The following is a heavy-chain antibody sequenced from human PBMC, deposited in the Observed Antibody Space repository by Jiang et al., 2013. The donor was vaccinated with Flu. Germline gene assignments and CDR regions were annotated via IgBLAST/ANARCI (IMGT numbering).Heavy chain of an antibody. CDR3: ARGRPSSWYDWFDP. D-gene: IGHD6-13*01. V-gene: IGHV1-8*01. CDR2: MNPNSGNT. J-gene: IGHJ5*02. Sequence: NWVRQATGQGLEWMGWMNPNSGNTGYAQKFQGRVTMTRNTSISTAYMELSSLRSEDTAVYYCARGRPSSWYDWFDPWGQGTLVTVSS.